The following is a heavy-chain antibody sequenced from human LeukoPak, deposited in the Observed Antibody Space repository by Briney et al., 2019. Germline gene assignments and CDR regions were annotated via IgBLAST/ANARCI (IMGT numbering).Heavy chain of an antibody. J-gene: IGHJ6*03. V-gene: IGHV1-46*01. CDR1: GYTFTSYY. Sequence: GASVKVSCKASGYTFTSYYMHWVRQAPGQGLEWMGIINPSGGSTSYAQKFQGRVTITADKSTSTAYMELSSLRSEDTAVYYCATTTGFHYYAGTYYMDVWGKGTTVTVSS. CDR3: ATTTGFHYYAGTYYMDV. D-gene: IGHD3-22*01. CDR2: INPSGGST.